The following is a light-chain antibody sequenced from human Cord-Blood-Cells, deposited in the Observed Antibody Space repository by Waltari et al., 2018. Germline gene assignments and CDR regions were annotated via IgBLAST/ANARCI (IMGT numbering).Light chain of an antibody. CDR3: CSYAGYV. J-gene: IGLJ1*01. Sequence: QSALTQPASVSGSPGQSITISCTGTSSDVGSYNLVSWYQQHPGKAPKLMIYEGSKRPSGGSNRFSGSKSGNTASLTISGLQAEDEADYYCCSYAGYVFGTGTKVTVL. V-gene: IGLV2-23*01. CDR1: SSDVGSYNL. CDR2: EGS.